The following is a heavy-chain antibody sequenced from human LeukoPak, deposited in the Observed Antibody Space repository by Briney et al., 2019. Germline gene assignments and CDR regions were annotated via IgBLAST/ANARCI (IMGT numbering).Heavy chain of an antibody. CDR1: GFTLSSYW. Sequence: GGSLRLSCAASGFTLSSYWMSWVRLAPGKGLEWVANVKQDGSEEYYVDSVKGRFTISRDNAKNSLFLQMNSLRAEDTAVYYCARALDTSSSRYQPFEYWGQGTLVTVSS. D-gene: IGHD2-2*01. CDR2: VKQDGSEE. V-gene: IGHV3-7*01. J-gene: IGHJ4*02. CDR3: ARALDTSSSRYQPFEY.